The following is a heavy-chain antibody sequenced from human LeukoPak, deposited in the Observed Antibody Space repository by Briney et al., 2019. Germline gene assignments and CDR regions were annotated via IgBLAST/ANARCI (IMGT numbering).Heavy chain of an antibody. CDR1: GFTFSSYA. V-gene: IGHV3-64*01. CDR3: ARVRPPRIAEAGTLDY. J-gene: IGHJ4*01. D-gene: IGHD6-13*01. CDR2: ISSNGGST. Sequence: PGGSLRLSCAASGFTFSSYAMHWVRQAPGKGLEYVSAISSNGGSTYYANSVKGRFTISRDNSKNTLYLQMGSLRAEDMAVYYCARVRPPRIAEAGTLDYWGHGTLVTASS.